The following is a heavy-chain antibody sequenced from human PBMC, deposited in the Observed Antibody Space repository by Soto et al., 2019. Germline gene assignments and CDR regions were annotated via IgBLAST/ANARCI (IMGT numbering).Heavy chain of an antibody. CDR3: ARSFHEISYYYPL. Sequence: SETLSLTCSVSGGSMSPYYWSWIRQAPGKGLEWIGYMYYTGSTNYNPSLESRVTISVDTSKNQFSLKLSSLTAADTAVYYCARSFHEISYYYPLWGQVPLVTASS. V-gene: IGHV4-59*01. CDR2: MYYTGST. D-gene: IGHD3-10*01. J-gene: IGHJ4*02. CDR1: GGSMSPYY.